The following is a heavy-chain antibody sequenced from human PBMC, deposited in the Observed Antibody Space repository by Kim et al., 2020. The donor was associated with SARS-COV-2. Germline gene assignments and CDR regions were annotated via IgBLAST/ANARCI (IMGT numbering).Heavy chain of an antibody. CDR3: ARVPYGSGRKDWFDP. Sequence: ASVKVSCKASGYTFTSYYMHWVRQAPGQGLEWMGIINPSGGSTSYAQKFQGRVTMTRDTSTSTVYMELSSLRSEDTAVYYCARVPYGSGRKDWFDPWGQGTLVTVSS. J-gene: IGHJ5*02. CDR1: GYTFTSYY. CDR2: INPSGGST. D-gene: IGHD3-10*01. V-gene: IGHV1-46*01.